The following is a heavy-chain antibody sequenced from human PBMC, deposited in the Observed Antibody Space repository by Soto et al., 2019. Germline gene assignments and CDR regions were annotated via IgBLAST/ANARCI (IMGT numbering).Heavy chain of an antibody. J-gene: IGHJ3*02. V-gene: IGHV4-31*03. CDR1: GGSISSGGYY. D-gene: IGHD6-19*01. CDR3: ARDRIAVAGSGAFDI. CDR2: IYYSGST. Sequence: QVQLQESGPGLVKPSQTLSLTCTVSGGSISSGGYYWSWIRQHPGKGLEWIGYIYYSGSTYYNPSLMSRVTISVDTSKNQFSLKLSSVTAADTAVYYCARDRIAVAGSGAFDIWGQGTMVTVSS.